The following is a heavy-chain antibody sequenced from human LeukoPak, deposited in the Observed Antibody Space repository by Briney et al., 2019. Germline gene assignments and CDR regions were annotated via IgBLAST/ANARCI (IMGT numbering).Heavy chain of an antibody. CDR3: ARDTLDSSGYLY. CDR2: ISSSSSYI. V-gene: IGHV3-21*01. Sequence: GGSLRLSCAASGFTFSSYSMNWVRQAPGKGLEWVSSISSSSSYIYYADSVKGRFTISRDDAKNSLYLQMNSLRAEDTAVYYCARDTLDSSGYLYWGQGTLVTVSS. J-gene: IGHJ4*02. CDR1: GFTFSSYS. D-gene: IGHD3-22*01.